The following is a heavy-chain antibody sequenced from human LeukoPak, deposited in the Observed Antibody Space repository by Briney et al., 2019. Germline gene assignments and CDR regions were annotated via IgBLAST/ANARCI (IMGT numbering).Heavy chain of an antibody. CDR2: INPSAGRI. CDR1: GYTFTSYY. J-gene: IGHJ4*02. Sequence: ASVKVSCKASGYTFTSYYMHWVRQAPGQGLEWMGIINPSAGRISYAQKFQGRVTMTRDTSTTTVYMELSSPRSEDTVVYYCARSPGNYYDSSGNFDYWGQGTLVTVSS. D-gene: IGHD3-22*01. CDR3: ARSPGNYYDSSGNFDY. V-gene: IGHV1-46*01.